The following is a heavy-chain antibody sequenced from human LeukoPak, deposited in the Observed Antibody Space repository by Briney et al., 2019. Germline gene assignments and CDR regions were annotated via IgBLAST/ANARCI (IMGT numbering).Heavy chain of an antibody. CDR1: GGSISGYY. J-gene: IGHJ6*02. D-gene: IGHD3-16*01. Sequence: SETLSLTCTVSGGSISGYYWTWVRQPPGKGLEWIGQIYHTRRDDYNPSLKSRATLSLDTSKNQVSLKLTSLTAADTATYYCARFGVYYDMEVWGQGPRSPSP. V-gene: IGHV4-59*01. CDR3: ARFGVYYDMEV. CDR2: IYHTRRD.